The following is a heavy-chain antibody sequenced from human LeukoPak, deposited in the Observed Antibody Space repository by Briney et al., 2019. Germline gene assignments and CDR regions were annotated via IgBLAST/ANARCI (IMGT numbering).Heavy chain of an antibody. CDR3: ARGLYCSGGSCYGRFDY. J-gene: IGHJ4*02. Sequence: AGGSLRLSCAASGFTFSNYNMNWVRQAPGKGLEWVSYISSSSSTIYYADSVKGRFTISRDNAKNSLYLQMNSLRAEDTAVYYCARGLYCSGGSCYGRFDYGGQGTLVTVSS. D-gene: IGHD2-15*01. CDR2: ISSSSSTI. CDR1: GFTFSNYN. V-gene: IGHV3-48*01.